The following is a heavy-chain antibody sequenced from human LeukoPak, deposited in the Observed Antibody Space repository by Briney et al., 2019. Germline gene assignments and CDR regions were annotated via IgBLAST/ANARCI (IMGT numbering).Heavy chain of an antibody. V-gene: IGHV4-38-2*02. J-gene: IGHJ4*02. D-gene: IGHD3-22*01. CDR1: GYSISSGYY. Sequence: SETLSLTCAVSGYSISSGYYWGWIRQPPGKGLEWIGSIYHSGSTYHNPSLKSRVTISVDTSKNQFSLKLSSVTAADTAVYYCAREVYYDSSGLWAYDYWGQGTLVTVSS. CDR2: IYHSGST. CDR3: AREVYYDSSGLWAYDY.